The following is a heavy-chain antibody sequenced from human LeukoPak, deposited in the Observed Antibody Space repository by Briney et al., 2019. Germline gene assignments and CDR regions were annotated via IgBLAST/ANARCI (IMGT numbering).Heavy chain of an antibody. CDR2: IYYSGST. CDR3: ARHKDYYYSYMDV. CDR1: AGFVSNSSYY. V-gene: IGHV4-39*01. Sequence: SETLSLTCTVSAGFVSNSSYYWSWIRQPPGKGLEWIGTIYYSGSTYYNPSLTSRVTISVDTSKNQFSLKLSSVTAADTAVYYCARHKDYYYSYMDVWGKGTTVTISS. J-gene: IGHJ6*03.